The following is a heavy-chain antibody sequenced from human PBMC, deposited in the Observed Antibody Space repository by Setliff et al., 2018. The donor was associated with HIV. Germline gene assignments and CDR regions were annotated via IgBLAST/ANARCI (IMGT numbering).Heavy chain of an antibody. D-gene: IGHD6-19*01. V-gene: IGHV4-59*02. CDR2: LYYSGST. Sequence: SETLSLTCTVSGGSVSSYHWTWIRQPPGKGLEWIGYLYYSGSTYYNPSLKSRVTISVDTSKNQFSLKLTSVTAADTAVYYCARGATYRSGWHFDYWGQGTLVTVSS. J-gene: IGHJ4*02. CDR3: ARGATYRSGWHFDY. CDR1: GGSVSSYH.